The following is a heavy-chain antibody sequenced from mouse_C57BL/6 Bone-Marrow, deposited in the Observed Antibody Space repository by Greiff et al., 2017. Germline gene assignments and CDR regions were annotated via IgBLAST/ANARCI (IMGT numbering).Heavy chain of an antibody. J-gene: IGHJ3*01. Sequence: VQLVESGAELARPGASVKLSCKASGYTFTSYGISWVKQRTGQGLEWIGEIYPRSGNTYYNEKFKGKATLTADKSSSTAYMELRSLPSEDSAVYCCARRPWCAYWGQGTLVTVSA. V-gene: IGHV1-81*01. CDR3: ARRPWCAY. CDR2: IYPRSGNT. CDR1: GYTFTSYG.